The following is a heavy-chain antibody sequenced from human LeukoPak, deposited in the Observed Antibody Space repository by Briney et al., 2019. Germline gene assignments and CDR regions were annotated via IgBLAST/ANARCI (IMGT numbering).Heavy chain of an antibody. CDR3: ATSANHGWFDP. CDR2: IYYSGST. Sequence: SETLSLTCTVSGGFITSSFYWSWIRQSPGKGLEWIGSIYYSGSTNYNPSLKSRITMSVDKSSNQFSLKLSSVTAADTAVYYCATSANHGWFDPWGQGTLVTVSS. V-gene: IGHV4-39*07. CDR1: GGFITSSFY. D-gene: IGHD1-14*01. J-gene: IGHJ5*02.